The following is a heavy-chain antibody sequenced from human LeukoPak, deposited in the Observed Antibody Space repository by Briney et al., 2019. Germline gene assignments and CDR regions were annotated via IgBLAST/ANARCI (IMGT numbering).Heavy chain of an antibody. Sequence: PSETLSLTCTVSGGSISSYYWSWVRQSPGKGLEWIGEGSDIGGTKFNPSLKSRVSISADTSKNQFSLKLTSMTAADTAVYYCAKNGQSGFSFDPWGQGTLVTVSS. J-gene: IGHJ5*02. CDR3: AKNGQSGFSFDP. CDR2: GSDIGGT. CDR1: GGSISSYY. D-gene: IGHD3-3*01. V-gene: IGHV4-34*01.